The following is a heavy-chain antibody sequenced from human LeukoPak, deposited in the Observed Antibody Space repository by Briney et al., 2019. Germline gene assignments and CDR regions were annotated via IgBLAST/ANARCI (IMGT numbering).Heavy chain of an antibody. CDR3: AREMNDRELDFFYGMDV. CDR2: MRRSSSYT. J-gene: IGHJ6*02. CDR1: GFTLSDYY. Sequence: GGSLRLSCAASGFTLSDYYMNWIRQAPGKGLEWVSYMRRSSSYTNYADSVKGRFAISRDNAKNFVYVQMSSLRAEDTAVYFCAREMNDRELDFFYGMDVWGQGTTVTVSS. D-gene: IGHD1-1*01. V-gene: IGHV3-11*06.